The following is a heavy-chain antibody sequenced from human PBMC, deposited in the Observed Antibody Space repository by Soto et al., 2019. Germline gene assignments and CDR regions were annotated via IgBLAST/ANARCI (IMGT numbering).Heavy chain of an antibody. V-gene: IGHV4-59*08. CDR3: ARRGPHANAFDI. CDR1: GGSISSYY. CDR2: IYYSGST. Sequence: SETLSLTCTVSGGSISSYYWSWIRQPPGKGLEWIGYIYYSGSTNYNPSLKSRVTISVDTSKNQFSLKLSSVTAADTAVYYCARRGPHANAFDIWGQGTMVTVSS. D-gene: IGHD3-16*01. J-gene: IGHJ3*02.